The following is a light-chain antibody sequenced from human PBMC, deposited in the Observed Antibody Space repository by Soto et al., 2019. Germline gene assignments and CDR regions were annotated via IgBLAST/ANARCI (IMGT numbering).Light chain of an antibody. Sequence: QSALTQPASVSASPGQSITISCTGTSSDIGAYNSVSWYQQHPGEAPQLIIYDVSYRPSGISSRFSGSKSGNTASLTVSGLQADDDADYYCASSTTGRIRVFGGGTQLTVL. CDR1: SSDIGAYNS. J-gene: IGLJ2*01. V-gene: IGLV2-14*03. CDR3: ASSTTGRIRV. CDR2: DVS.